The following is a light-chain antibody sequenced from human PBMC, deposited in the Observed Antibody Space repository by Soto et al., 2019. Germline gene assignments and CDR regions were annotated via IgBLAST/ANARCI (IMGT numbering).Light chain of an antibody. V-gene: IGKV1-33*01. CDR1: QNINNY. J-gene: IGKJ4*01. Sequence: DIQMTQSPSSLSASVGDRVTITCQASQNINNYLNWYQQKPGRAPKLLIYDASNLEAGVPSRFRGSGSGTDFTLTISSLQAEDFATYYCQQLSTYPSTFGGGTKVDIK. CDR2: DAS. CDR3: QQLSTYPST.